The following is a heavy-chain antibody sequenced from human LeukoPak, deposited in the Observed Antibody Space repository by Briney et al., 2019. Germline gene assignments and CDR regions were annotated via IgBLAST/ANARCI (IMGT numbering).Heavy chain of an antibody. CDR3: ARVWGRWLKVFDH. D-gene: IGHD2-21*01. Sequence: SETLSLTCSVSVGSVSSGVYYWGWIRQPAGKGLDCILRIYNSGSTNYNPSFTSRVTISIDRSNTQFSLHVRSLHAADTAVYYCARVWGRWLKVFDHWGRGILVTVSS. J-gene: IGHJ4*02. V-gene: IGHV4-61*02. CDR1: VGSVSSGVYY. CDR2: IYNSGST.